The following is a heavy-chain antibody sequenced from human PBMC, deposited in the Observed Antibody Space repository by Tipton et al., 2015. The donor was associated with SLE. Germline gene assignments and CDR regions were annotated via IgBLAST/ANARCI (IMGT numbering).Heavy chain of an antibody. Sequence: QLVQSGAEVKKPGESLRISCKGSGYSFTSYWISWVRQMPGKGLEWMGRIDPSDSYTNYSPSFQGHVTISADKSISTAYLQWSSLKASDTAMYYCARLKDGGSWLSIAAAPIPYWGQGTLVTVSS. CDR2: IDPSDSYT. V-gene: IGHV5-10-1*01. D-gene: IGHD6-13*01. J-gene: IGHJ4*02. CDR3: ARLKDGGSWLSIAAAPIPY. CDR1: GYSFTSYW.